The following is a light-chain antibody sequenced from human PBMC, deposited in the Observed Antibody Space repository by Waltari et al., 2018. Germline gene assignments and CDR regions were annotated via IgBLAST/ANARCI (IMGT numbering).Light chain of an antibody. V-gene: IGKV3-20*01. Sequence: EIVLTQSPGTLSLSPGERATLSCRASQSLSIYLAWYQQKPGRAPRLLIYHASSRATGVQDRFSGSGAGTDFRLTISRLEPEDFAVYYCQHYVSLPVTFGQGTKVEIK. CDR2: HAS. CDR3: QHYVSLPVT. CDR1: QSLSIY. J-gene: IGKJ1*01.